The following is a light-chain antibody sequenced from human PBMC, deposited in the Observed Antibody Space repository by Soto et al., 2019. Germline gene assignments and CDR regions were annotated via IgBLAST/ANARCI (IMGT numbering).Light chain of an antibody. J-gene: IGLJ3*02. CDR3: QSYDPINSV. CDR1: SGGIASKF. V-gene: IGLV6-57*01. Sequence: NFMLTQPHSVSESPGKTVSISCTRSSGGIASKFVQWYQQRPGSPPTIVVYENSQRPFGVPDRFSGSIDSSSNSASLTISGLKSEDEADYYCQSYDPINSVFGGGTKLTVL. CDR2: ENS.